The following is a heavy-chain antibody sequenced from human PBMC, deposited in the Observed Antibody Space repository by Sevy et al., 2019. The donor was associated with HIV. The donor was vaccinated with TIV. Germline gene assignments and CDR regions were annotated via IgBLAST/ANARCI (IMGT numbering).Heavy chain of an antibody. Sequence: SETLSLTCTVSGDSIISSHWWSWVRQSPGKGLEWIGDMYHRGTTNYNPSLESRTEISVDKSKNQFSLTLTSVTAADTAVYFCGAAAGTDILGYYCGNWGQGILVTVSS. CDR1: GDSIISSHW. CDR2: MYHRGTT. D-gene: IGHD6-13*01. V-gene: IGHV4-4*02. J-gene: IGHJ4*02. CDR3: GAAAGTDILGYYCGN.